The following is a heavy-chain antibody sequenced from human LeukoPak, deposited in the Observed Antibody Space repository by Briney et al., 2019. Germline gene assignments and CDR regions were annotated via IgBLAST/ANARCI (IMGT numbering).Heavy chain of an antibody. V-gene: IGHV4-4*07. CDR1: GGSISSYY. D-gene: IGHD3-3*01. Sequence: PSETLSLTCTVSGGSISSYYWSWIRQPAGKAPEWIGRIYSSGIINYNPSLKSRVTMSLDNSKNQLSLKLSYVTAADTAVYYCARDTGKSGYPVYWGQGTLVTVSS. CDR3: ARDTGKSGYPVY. J-gene: IGHJ4*02. CDR2: IYSSGII.